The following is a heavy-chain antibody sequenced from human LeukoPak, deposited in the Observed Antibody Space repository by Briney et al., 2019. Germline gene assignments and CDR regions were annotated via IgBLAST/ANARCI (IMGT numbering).Heavy chain of an antibody. V-gene: IGHV3-7*01. Sequence: GGSLRLSCAASGFTFSTYWMGWVRQAPGKGLEWVANINPGESERYVDSEKGRFTISRDNAGNSLYLQMNSLRAEDTALYYCAKVDRFNNGWYDYWGQGALVTVSS. CDR3: AKVDRFNNGWYDY. CDR2: INPGESER. D-gene: IGHD6-19*01. CDR1: GFTFSTYW. J-gene: IGHJ4*02.